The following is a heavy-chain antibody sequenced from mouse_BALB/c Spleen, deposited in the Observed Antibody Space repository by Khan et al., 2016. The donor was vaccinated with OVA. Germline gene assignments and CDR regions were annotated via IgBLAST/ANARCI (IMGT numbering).Heavy chain of an antibody. CDR1: GYSITSGYG. CDR3: ARTARIKY. J-gene: IGHJ2*01. CDR2: ISYSGST. V-gene: IGHV3-2*02. D-gene: IGHD1-2*01. Sequence: EVQLLESGPGLVKPSQSLSLTCTVTGYSITSGYGWNWIRQFPGNKLEWMGYISYSGSTNYNPSLKSRTSITRDTSKNQFFLQLNSLTTEDTATYYCARTARIKYWGQGTTLTVSS.